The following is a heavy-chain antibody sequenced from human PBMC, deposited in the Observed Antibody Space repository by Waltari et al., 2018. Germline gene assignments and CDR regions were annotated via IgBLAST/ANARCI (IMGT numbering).Heavy chain of an antibody. CDR1: GFTFTRYW. D-gene: IGHD1-1*01. CDR2: INQGGSDK. Sequence: EVQLVESGGGLVQPGGSLILSCAASGFTFTRYWMRWVRQAPGEGLECVANINQGGSDKNYVDSVKGRFTISRDNAKNSLYLQMNSLRAEDTAVYYCARTGDDYWGQGTLVTVSS. V-gene: IGHV3-7*03. CDR3: ARTGDDY. J-gene: IGHJ4*02.